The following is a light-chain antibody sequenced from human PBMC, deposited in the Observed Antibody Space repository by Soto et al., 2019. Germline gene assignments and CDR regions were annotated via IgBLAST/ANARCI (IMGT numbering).Light chain of an antibody. CDR3: QQYHSTPQT. J-gene: IGKJ1*01. V-gene: IGKV4-1*01. CDR1: QSVLYSSNNKNY. Sequence: DIVMTQSPDSLAVSLGERATINCKSSQSVLYSSNNKNYLAWYQQKPGQPPKLLIYWASTRDSGVPDRFSGSGSGTDFTLTIRSLQADDVAVYYCQQYHSTPQTFGQGTKVEIK. CDR2: WAS.